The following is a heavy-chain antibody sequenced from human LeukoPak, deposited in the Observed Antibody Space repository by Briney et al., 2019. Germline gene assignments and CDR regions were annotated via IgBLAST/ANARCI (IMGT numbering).Heavy chain of an antibody. CDR3: ARRATGPFDY. V-gene: IGHV3-53*01. CDR2: LYHGGST. CDR1: GVIVRSNY. J-gene: IGHJ4*02. Sequence: GGSLRLSCVGSGVIVRSNYMTWVRQAPGKGLEWVSILYHGGSTYYADSVKGRFTISRDNSKNTLYLQMSSLRVEDTAVYYCARRATGPFDYWGQGALVTVSS. D-gene: IGHD3-10*01.